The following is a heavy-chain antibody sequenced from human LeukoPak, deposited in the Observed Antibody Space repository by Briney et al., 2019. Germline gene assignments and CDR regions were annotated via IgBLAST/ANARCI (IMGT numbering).Heavy chain of an antibody. CDR2: IGSTSNYI. CDR1: GFTFSSYS. D-gene: IGHD6-25*01. V-gene: IGHV3-21*01. J-gene: IGHJ4*02. CDR3: VRDAASPDY. Sequence: GGSLRLSCAASGFTFSSYSMNWVRQAPGKGLEWVSSIGSTSNYIYYSDSVKGRFTISRDNANNSLFLQMNSLRVEDTALYYCVRDAASPDYWGQGTLVTVSS.